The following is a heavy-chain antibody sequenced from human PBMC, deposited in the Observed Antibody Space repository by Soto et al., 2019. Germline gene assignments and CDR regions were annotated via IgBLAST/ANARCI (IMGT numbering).Heavy chain of an antibody. CDR3: ARDASGYDDAFDI. CDR1: GGSISSYY. J-gene: IGHJ3*02. Sequence: PSETLSLTCTVSGGSISSYYWSWIRQPPGKGLEWSGYIYYSGSTNYNPSLKSRVTISVDTSKNQFSLKLSSVTAADTAVYYCARDASGYDDAFDIWGQGTMVTVSS. CDR2: IYYSGST. D-gene: IGHD5-12*01. V-gene: IGHV4-59*01.